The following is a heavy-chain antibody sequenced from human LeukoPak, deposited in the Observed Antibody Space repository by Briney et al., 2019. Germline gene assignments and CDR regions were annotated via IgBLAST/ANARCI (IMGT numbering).Heavy chain of an antibody. J-gene: IGHJ4*02. Sequence: AGGSLRLSCEASGFTFTGYGMHWVRQAPGKGLVWVSRINTDGSITNYADSVKGRFTVSRDNAKNTVYLQMNSLRAEDTAVYYCAKDRPIEYWGQGTLVTVSS. CDR3: AKDRPIEY. CDR2: INTDGSIT. V-gene: IGHV3-74*01. CDR1: GFTFTGYG.